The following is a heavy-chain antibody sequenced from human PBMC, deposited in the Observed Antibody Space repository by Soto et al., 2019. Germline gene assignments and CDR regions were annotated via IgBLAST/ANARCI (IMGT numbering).Heavy chain of an antibody. CDR1: GGSISSSSYY. D-gene: IGHD5-18*01. V-gene: IGHV4-39*07. CDR2: IYYSGST. Sequence: SETLSLTCTVSGGSISSSSYYWGWIRQPPGKGLEWIGSIYYSGSTYYNPSLKSRVTISVDTSKNQFSLKLSSVTAADTAVYYCARGGFKYSYDRKPFDYWGQGTLVTVSS. CDR3: ARGGFKYSYDRKPFDY. J-gene: IGHJ4*02.